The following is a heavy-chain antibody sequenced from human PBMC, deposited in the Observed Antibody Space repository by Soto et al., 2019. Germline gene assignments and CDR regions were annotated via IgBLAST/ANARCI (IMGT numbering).Heavy chain of an antibody. CDR1: GGSISSGGYY. CDR3: ARVNCSGGSCYLDAFDI. D-gene: IGHD2-15*01. Sequence: PSETLSLTCTVSGGSISSGGYYWSWIRQHPGKGLEWIGYIYYSGSTYYNPSLKSRVTISVDTSKNQFSLKLSSVTAAGTAVYYCARVNCSGGSCYLDAFDIWGQGTMVTVSS. J-gene: IGHJ3*02. CDR2: IYYSGST. V-gene: IGHV4-31*03.